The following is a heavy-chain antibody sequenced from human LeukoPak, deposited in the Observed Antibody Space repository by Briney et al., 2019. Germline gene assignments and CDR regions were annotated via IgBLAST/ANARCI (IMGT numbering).Heavy chain of an antibody. J-gene: IGHJ4*02. CDR3: ARASIDIVLMVYAANWAHFDY. V-gene: IGHV4-38-2*02. CDR1: GYSISSGYY. Sequence: SETLSLTXTVSGYSISSGYYWGWIRQPPGKGLEWIGSIYHSGSTYYNPSLKSRVTISVDTSKNQFSLKLSSVTAADTAVYYCARASIDIVLMVYAANWAHFDYWGQGTLVTVX. D-gene: IGHD2-8*01. CDR2: IYHSGST.